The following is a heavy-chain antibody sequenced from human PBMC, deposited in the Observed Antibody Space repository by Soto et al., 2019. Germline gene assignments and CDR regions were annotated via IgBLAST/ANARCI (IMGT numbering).Heavy chain of an antibody. Sequence: ASVKVSCKASGYTFTSYGICWVRQAPGQGLEWMGIINPSGGSTSYAQKFQGRVTMTRDTSTSTVYMELSSLRSEDTAVYYCARGSARDIVVVPAGFDPWGQGTLVTVSS. J-gene: IGHJ5*02. D-gene: IGHD2-2*01. V-gene: IGHV1-46*03. CDR1: GYTFTSYG. CDR3: ARGSARDIVVVPAGFDP. CDR2: INPSGGST.